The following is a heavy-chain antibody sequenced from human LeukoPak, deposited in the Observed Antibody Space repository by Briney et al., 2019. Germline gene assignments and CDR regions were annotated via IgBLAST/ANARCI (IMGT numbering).Heavy chain of an antibody. V-gene: IGHV3-21*01. J-gene: IGHJ4*02. Sequence: PGGSLRLSCAASGFTFSSYSMNWVRQAPGKGLEWVSSISSSSSYIYYADSVKGRFTISRDNAKNSLYLQMNSLRAEDTAVYYCARDLEPSPWYSSSSLPSREYDYWGQGTLVTVSS. CDR1: GFTFSSYS. CDR3: ARDLEPSPWYSSSSLPSREYDY. CDR2: ISSSSSYI. D-gene: IGHD6-6*01.